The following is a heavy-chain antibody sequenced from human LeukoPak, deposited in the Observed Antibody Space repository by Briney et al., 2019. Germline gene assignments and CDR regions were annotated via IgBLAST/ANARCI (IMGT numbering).Heavy chain of an antibody. J-gene: IGHJ6*02. CDR3: ARDLSSTSTSCYYGMDV. D-gene: IGHD2-2*01. CDR1: GGSISSSNW. CDR2: IYHSGST. Sequence: SETLSLTCAVSGGSISSSNWWSWVRQPPGKGLEWIGEIYHSGSTNYNPSLKSRVTISVDKSKNQFSLKLSSVTAADTAVYYCARDLSSTSTSCYYGMDVWGQGTTVTISS. V-gene: IGHV4-4*02.